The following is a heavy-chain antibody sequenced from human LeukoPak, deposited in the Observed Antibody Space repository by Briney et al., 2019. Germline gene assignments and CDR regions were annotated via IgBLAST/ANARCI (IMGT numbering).Heavy chain of an antibody. CDR1: GGTFSSYA. D-gene: IGHD2-8*01. V-gene: IGHV1-69*04. CDR2: IIPILGIA. J-gene: IGHJ5*02. CDR3: ARSGVPGGNWFDP. Sequence: ASVKVSCKASGGTFSSYAISWVRQAPGQGLEWMGRIIPILGIANYAQKFQGRVTITADKSTSTAYMELSSLRSEDTAVYYCARSGVPGGNWFDPWGQGTLVTVSS.